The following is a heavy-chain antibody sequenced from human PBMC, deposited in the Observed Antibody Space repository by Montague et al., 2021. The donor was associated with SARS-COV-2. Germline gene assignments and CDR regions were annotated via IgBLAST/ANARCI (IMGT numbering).Heavy chain of an antibody. CDR1: GFTFSSYW. V-gene: IGHV3-74*01. Sequence: SLRLSCADSGFTFSSYWMHWVRQAPGKGLVWVARLTGDGSITSYMDSVKGRFTISRDNAKNTLYLQMNSLRGEDTAVYYCASFGLNWKDSYWGQGTLVAVSS. D-gene: IGHD1-20*01. CDR2: LTGDGSIT. J-gene: IGHJ4*02. CDR3: ASFGLNWKDSY.